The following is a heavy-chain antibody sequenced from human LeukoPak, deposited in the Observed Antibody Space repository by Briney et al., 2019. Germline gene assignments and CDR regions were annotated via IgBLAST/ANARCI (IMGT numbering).Heavy chain of an antibody. D-gene: IGHD4-17*01. J-gene: IGHJ4*02. Sequence: PGGSLRLSRAASGFTFSSYEMNWVRQAPGKGLEWVSYVSSGGSTIYYADSVKGRFTISRDNAKNSLYLQMNSLRAEDTAVYYCATFTSVTFLFDYWGQGTLVTVSS. CDR1: GFTFSSYE. CDR3: ATFTSVTFLFDY. V-gene: IGHV3-48*03. CDR2: VSSGGSTI.